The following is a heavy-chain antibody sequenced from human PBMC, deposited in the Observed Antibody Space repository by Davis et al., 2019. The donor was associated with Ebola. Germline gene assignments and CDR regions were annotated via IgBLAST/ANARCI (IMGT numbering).Heavy chain of an antibody. CDR1: GFTLSDYY. J-gene: IGHJ4*02. Sequence: GESLKISCAASGFTLSDYYMSWIRQAPGKGLEWVANIKQDGSEKYYVDSVKGRFTISRDNAKNSLYLQMNSLRAEDTAVYYCARDALINTGGYWGQGTLVTVSS. CDR3: ARDALINTGGY. CDR2: IKQDGSEK. V-gene: IGHV3-7*01. D-gene: IGHD2/OR15-2a*01.